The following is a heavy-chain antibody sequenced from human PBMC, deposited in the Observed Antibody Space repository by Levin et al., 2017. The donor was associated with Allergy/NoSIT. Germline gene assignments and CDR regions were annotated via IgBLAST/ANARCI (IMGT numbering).Heavy chain of an antibody. CDR3: ATNTSSGGWFDP. J-gene: IGHJ5*02. CDR2: IIPIFGAA. CDR1: GVTYSPYT. V-gene: IGHV1-69*06. Sequence: KISCQASGVTYSPYTINWVRQAPGRGLEWMGGIIPIFGAAHNTQRFKGRVTLTADKSTHTAYMELSGLRSEDTAVYYCATNTSSGGWFDPWGQGTLVTVSS. D-gene: IGHD2-15*01.